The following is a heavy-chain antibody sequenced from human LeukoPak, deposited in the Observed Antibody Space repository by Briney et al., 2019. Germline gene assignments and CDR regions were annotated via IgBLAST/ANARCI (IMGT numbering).Heavy chain of an antibody. V-gene: IGHV5-51*03. CDR2: IYPGDSDT. CDR3: ARAAYGSGSYPPSLYYFDY. CDR1: GYSFTSYW. J-gene: IGHJ4*02. Sequence: GESLKISCKGSGYSFTSYWIGWVRQMPGKGLEWMGIIYPGDSDTRYSPSFQGQVTISADKSISTAYLQWSSLKASDTAMYYCARAAYGSGSYPPSLYYFDYWGQGTLVTVSS. D-gene: IGHD3-10*01.